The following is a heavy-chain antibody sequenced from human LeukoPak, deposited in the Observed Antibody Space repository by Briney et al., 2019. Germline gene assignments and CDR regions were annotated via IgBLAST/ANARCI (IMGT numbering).Heavy chain of an antibody. Sequence: GESLKISCKGLGYSFSSYWNAWVRQRPGKGLEWMGIIYPGGSETRYDPSFQGQVTISADSSTSTAYLQWSSLWASDTAMYYCARASRDGYNQNFDHWGQGTLVTVSS. CDR2: IYPGGSET. V-gene: IGHV5-51*01. CDR3: ARASRDGYNQNFDH. D-gene: IGHD5-24*01. J-gene: IGHJ4*02. CDR1: GYSFSSYW.